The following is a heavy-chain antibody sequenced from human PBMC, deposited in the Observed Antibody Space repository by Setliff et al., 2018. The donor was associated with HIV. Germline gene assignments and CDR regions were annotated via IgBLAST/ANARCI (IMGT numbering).Heavy chain of an antibody. D-gene: IGHD3-22*01. CDR1: GFTFNTSA. CDR3: AARPGVDSSGYYDYYYRDV. J-gene: IGHJ6*03. Sequence: VASVKVSCKASGFTFNTSAIQWVRQARGRRLEWIGWIVVGSGNTNYAQKFQERVTITRDMSTSTSYMELTNLRSEDTAVYYCAARPGVDSSGYYDYYYRDVWAKGTTVTV. CDR2: IVVGSGNT. V-gene: IGHV1-58*02.